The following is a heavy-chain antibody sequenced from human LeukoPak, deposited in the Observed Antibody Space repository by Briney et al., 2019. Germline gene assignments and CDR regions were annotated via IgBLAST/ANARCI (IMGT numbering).Heavy chain of an antibody. CDR2: IIPIFGIA. CDR3: ASEPEYCSSTSCYSWFDP. J-gene: IGHJ5*02. CDR1: GGIFSSYA. V-gene: IGHV1-69*04. D-gene: IGHD2-2*02. Sequence: ASVKVSCKASGGIFSSYAISWVRQAPGQGLEWMGRIIPIFGIANYAQKFQGRVTITADKSTSTAYMELSSLRSEDTAVYYCASEPEYCSSTSCYSWFDPWGQGTLVTVSS.